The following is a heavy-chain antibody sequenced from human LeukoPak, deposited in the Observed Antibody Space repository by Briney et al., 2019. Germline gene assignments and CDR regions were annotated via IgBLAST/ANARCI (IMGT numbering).Heavy chain of an antibody. CDR3: AGIWQYFDY. CDR2: INSDGSSA. Sequence: PGGPLRLSCAASGFTFSTSWMHWVRQAPGKGLEWVSRINSDGSSANYADSVKGRFTISRDNAKNTLYLQMNSLRAEDTAVYYCAGIWQYFDYWGQGTLVTVSS. D-gene: IGHD1-14*01. J-gene: IGHJ4*02. CDR1: GFTFSTSW. V-gene: IGHV3-74*01.